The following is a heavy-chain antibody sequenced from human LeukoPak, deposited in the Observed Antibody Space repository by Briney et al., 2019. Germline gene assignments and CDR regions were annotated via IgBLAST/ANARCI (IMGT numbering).Heavy chain of an antibody. CDR1: GFTFSSYW. CDR3: AKVPPNYYGSGSYNYYFDY. D-gene: IGHD3-10*01. J-gene: IGHJ4*02. Sequence: PGGSLRLSCAASGFTFSSYWMSWVRQAPGKGLEWVANIKQDGSEKYYVDSVKGRFTISRDNAKNSLYLQMNSLRAEDTAVYYCAKVPPNYYGSGSYNYYFDYWGQGTLVTVSS. V-gene: IGHV3-7*01. CDR2: IKQDGSEK.